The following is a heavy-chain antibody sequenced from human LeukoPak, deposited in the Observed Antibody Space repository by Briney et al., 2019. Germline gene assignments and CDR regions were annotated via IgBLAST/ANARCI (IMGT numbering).Heavy chain of an antibody. CDR3: ARDCGGDCYPTSWFDP. D-gene: IGHD2-21*02. V-gene: IGHV3-21*01. Sequence: GGSLRLSCAASGFTFSDHYMDWVRQAPGKGLEWVSSISSSSSYIYYADSVKGRFTISRDNAKNSLYLQMNSLRAEDTAVYYCARDCGGDCYPTSWFDPWGQGTLVTVSS. J-gene: IGHJ5*02. CDR1: GFTFSDHY. CDR2: ISSSSSYI.